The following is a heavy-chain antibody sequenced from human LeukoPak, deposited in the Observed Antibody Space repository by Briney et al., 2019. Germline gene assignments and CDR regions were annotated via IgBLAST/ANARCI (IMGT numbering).Heavy chain of an antibody. D-gene: IGHD1-26*01. CDR3: ARDFIKAVGAPLRPFDP. CDR2: INPNSGGT. V-gene: IGHV1-2*02. CDR1: GYTFTGYY. Sequence: GASVKVSCKASGYTFTGYYMHWVRQAPGQGLEWVGWINPNSGGTNYAQKFQGRVTMTRDTSISTAYMELSRLRSDDTAVYYCARDFIKAVGAPLRPFDPWGQGTLVTVSS. J-gene: IGHJ5*02.